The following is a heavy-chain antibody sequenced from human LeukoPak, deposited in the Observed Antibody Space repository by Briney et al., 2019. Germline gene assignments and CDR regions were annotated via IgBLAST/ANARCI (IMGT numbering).Heavy chain of an antibody. Sequence: GGSLRLSCAASGFTFSSYEMNWVRQAPGKGLEWVSYISSSGSTIYYADSVEGRFTISRDNAKNSLYLQMNSLRAEDTAVYYCARGSSSWGQGDYFDIWGQGTMVTVSS. CDR1: GFTFSSYE. CDR3: ARGSSSWGQGDYFDI. J-gene: IGHJ3*02. CDR2: ISSSGSTI. D-gene: IGHD6-13*01. V-gene: IGHV3-48*03.